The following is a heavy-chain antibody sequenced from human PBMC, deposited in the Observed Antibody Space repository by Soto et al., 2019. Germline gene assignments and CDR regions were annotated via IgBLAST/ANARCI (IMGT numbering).Heavy chain of an antibody. J-gene: IGHJ2*01. D-gene: IGHD5-18*01. CDR1: GFSFSTYG. Sequence: QLLQSGAEVKNPGASVRVSCKASGFSFSTYGITWVRQAPGQGLEWMGWITASNGNTHYAQDLQGRVTMTTDTSTSTAYMELWRLRSDDTAVYYCARGNSYGSYWYFDLWGRGTLVTVSS. CDR2: ITASNGNT. CDR3: ARGNSYGSYWYFDL. V-gene: IGHV1-18*04.